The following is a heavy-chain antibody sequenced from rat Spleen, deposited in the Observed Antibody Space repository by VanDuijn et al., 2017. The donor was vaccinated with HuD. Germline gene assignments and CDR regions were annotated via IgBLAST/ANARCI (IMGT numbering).Heavy chain of an antibody. J-gene: IGHJ2*01. CDR2: YNKDSSTI. V-gene: IGHV4-2*01. CDR3: GRWYYLDY. Sequence: EVQLVESGGGLVQPGRSLKLSCVASGFSFNNYWMTWVRQAPGKGLEWIGEYNKDSSTINYSPSLKDKFTISRDNAQNTLYLKMSKLGSEDTAIYYCGRWYYLDYWCQGVMVTVSS. CDR1: GFSFNNYW.